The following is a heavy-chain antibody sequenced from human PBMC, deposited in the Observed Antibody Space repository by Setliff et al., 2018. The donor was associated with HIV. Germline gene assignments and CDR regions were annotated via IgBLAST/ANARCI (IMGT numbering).Heavy chain of an antibody. CDR2: IYYSGGT. Sequence: PSETLSLTCTVSGGSISSYYWSWIRQPPGKGLEWIGYIYYSGGTNYNPSLKSRVTISVDTSKNQFSLKLSSVIAADTAVYYCARIFGDQGYYYGMDVWGQGTTVTVSS. CDR3: ARIFGDQGYYYGMDV. V-gene: IGHV4-59*01. J-gene: IGHJ6*02. D-gene: IGHD3-3*01. CDR1: GGSISSYY.